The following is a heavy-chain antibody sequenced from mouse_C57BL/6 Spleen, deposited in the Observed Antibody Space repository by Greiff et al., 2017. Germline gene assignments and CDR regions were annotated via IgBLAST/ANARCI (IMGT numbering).Heavy chain of an antibody. J-gene: IGHJ3*01. V-gene: IGHV1-80*01. CDR2: IYPGDGDT. Sequence: VQLQQSGAELVKPGASVKISCKASGYAFSSYWMNWVKQRPGKGLEWIGQIYPGDGDTNYNGKFKGKATLAADKSSSTAYMQLSSLTSEDSAVYFCARESYGGSYAWFAYWGQGTLVTVSA. CDR1: GYAFSSYW. CDR3: ARESYGGSYAWFAY. D-gene: IGHD1-1*01.